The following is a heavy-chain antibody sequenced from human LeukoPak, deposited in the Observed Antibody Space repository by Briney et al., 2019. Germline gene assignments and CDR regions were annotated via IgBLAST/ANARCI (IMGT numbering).Heavy chain of an antibody. CDR2: INPNSGDT. CDR1: GYTFIAHY. D-gene: IGHD2-15*01. CDR3: ARGGRYCSGGSCYSDAFDI. V-gene: IGHV1-2*04. J-gene: IGHJ3*02. Sequence: ASLKVSCKASGYTFIAHYLHWVRQAPGQGLEWMGWINPNSGDTKYAQKFQGWVTTTRDTSISTAYMELSRLRSDVTAVYYCARGGRYCSGGSCYSDAFDIWGQGTMVTVSS.